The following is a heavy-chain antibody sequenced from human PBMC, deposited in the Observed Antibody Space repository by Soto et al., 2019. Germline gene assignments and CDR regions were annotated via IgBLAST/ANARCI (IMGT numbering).Heavy chain of an antibody. CDR2: IIPIFGTA. CDR1: GGTFSSYA. CDR3: AREIYDYGGTSVNCMDV. D-gene: IGHD4-17*01. J-gene: IGHJ6*02. Sequence: QVQLVQSGAEVKKPGSSVKVSCKASGGTFSSYAISWVRQAPGQGLEWMGGIIPIFGTANYAQKFQGRVTSTADESTSTAYMELSSLSSEVTAVYYCAREIYDYGGTSVNCMDVWGQGTTVTVSS. V-gene: IGHV1-69*12.